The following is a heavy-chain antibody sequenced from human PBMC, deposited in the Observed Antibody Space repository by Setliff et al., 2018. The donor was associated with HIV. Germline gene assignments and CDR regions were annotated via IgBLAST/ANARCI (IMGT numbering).Heavy chain of an antibody. Sequence: SETLSLTCTVSGGSISSSSYYWGWIRQPPGKGLERIGSIYYSGSTYYNPSLKSRVTISVDTSKNQFSLKLSSVTAADTAVYYCARLWFGELLYDYWGQGTLVTVSS. D-gene: IGHD3-10*01. J-gene: IGHJ4*02. V-gene: IGHV4-39*07. CDR1: GGSISSSSYY. CDR2: IYYSGST. CDR3: ARLWFGELLYDY.